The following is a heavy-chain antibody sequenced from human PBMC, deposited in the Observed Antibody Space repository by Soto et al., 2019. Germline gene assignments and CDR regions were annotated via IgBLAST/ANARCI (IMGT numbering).Heavy chain of an antibody. CDR2: ISPYNGDT. V-gene: IGHV1-18*01. D-gene: IGHD4-4*01. J-gene: IGHJ6*03. CDR3: ARGTTVTATPTYYYMDV. Sequence: QAQLEQSGAEVEKPGASVKVSCKASGYPFSSYAISWVRQAPGQGLEWMGWISPYNGDTHYAQKLQGRVTMTTDPATTTAYMELRSLKADDTAIYYGARGTTVTATPTYYYMDVWGKGTTVTVSS. CDR1: GYPFSSYA.